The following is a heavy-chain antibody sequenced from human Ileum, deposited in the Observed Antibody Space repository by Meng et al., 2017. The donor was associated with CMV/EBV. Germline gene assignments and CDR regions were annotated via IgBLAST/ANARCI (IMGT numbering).Heavy chain of an antibody. J-gene: IGHJ4*02. CDR3: ARGRVAQDY. V-gene: IGHV4-30-4*01. Sequence: QLLESGPGLVKPSETLSLICSVSGDSITTGNSYWSWIRQAPGKDMEWIGYIYNSGKTDCNPSLKSRVTISIDTSKNQFSLKLTSVTAADTAVYYCARGRVAQDYWGQGTLVTVSS. CDR2: IYNSGKT. CDR1: GDSITTGNSY.